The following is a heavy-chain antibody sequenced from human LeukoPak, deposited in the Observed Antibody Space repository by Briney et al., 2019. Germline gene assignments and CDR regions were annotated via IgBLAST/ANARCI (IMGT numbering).Heavy chain of an antibody. Sequence: SETLSLTCTVSGGSISSYYWSWIRQPPGKGLEWIGYIYYSGSTNYNPSLKSRVTISVDTSKNQFSLKLISVTAADTAVYYCARVGSSWRYFDYWGQGTLVTVSS. J-gene: IGHJ4*02. CDR3: ARVGSSWRYFDY. CDR1: GGSISSYY. V-gene: IGHV4-59*01. D-gene: IGHD6-13*01. CDR2: IYYSGST.